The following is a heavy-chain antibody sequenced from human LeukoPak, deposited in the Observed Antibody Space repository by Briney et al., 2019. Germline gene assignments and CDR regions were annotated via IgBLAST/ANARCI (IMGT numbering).Heavy chain of an antibody. CDR1: GGSISSSSYY. J-gene: IGHJ4*02. Sequence: SETLSLTCTVSGGSISSSSYYWGWIRQPPGKGLEWVGEINHSGSTNYNPSLKSRVTISVDTSKNQFSLKLSSATAADTAVYYCARGRRGSSGLNYWGQGTLVTVSS. V-gene: IGHV4-39*07. CDR3: ARGRRGSSGLNY. CDR2: INHSGST. D-gene: IGHD6-19*01.